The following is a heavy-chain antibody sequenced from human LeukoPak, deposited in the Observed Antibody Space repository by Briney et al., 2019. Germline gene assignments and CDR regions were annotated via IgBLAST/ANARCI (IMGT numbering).Heavy chain of an antibody. J-gene: IGHJ4*02. CDR3: ASWGYSSGWYTDY. CDR1: GGSISSNHW. V-gene: IGHV4-4*02. Sequence: KPSETLSLTCAVSGGSISSNHWWSWVRQPPGKGMEWIGEIYHSGSTNYNPSLKSRVTISVDKSKNQFSLKLSSVTAADTAVYYCASWGYSSGWYTDYWGQGTLVTVSS. CDR2: IYHSGST. D-gene: IGHD6-19*01.